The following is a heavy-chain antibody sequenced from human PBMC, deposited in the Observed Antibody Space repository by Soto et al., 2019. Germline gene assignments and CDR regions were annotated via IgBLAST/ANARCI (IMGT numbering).Heavy chain of an antibody. J-gene: IGHJ4*02. Sequence: EVQLLESGGGWAQPGGPLRLPLGASGFPFINYWLPGVPQPPGKGLGWVAKIKEDGSEIYYLDPGKGRFTISRDNAKNSVYLQMNSLRAEDTAVYYCARIGYRSSSLDYWGQGTLVTVSS. D-gene: IGHD6-6*01. V-gene: IGHV3-7*01. CDR1: GFPFINYW. CDR2: IKEDGSEI. CDR3: ARIGYRSSSLDY.